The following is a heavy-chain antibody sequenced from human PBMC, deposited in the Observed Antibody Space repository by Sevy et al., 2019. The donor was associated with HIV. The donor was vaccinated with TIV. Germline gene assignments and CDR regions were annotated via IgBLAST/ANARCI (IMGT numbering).Heavy chain of an antibody. Sequence: GGSLRLSCGASGFTFSTYWMSLVRQAPGKGLEWVANINQDGSQKYYVDSVKGRFTISKDNAKNSLYLQMSSLRAEDTAVYYCAREFDGGPDYWGQGTLVTVSS. CDR3: AREFDGGPDY. CDR1: GFTFSTYW. CDR2: INQDGSQK. D-gene: IGHD3-9*01. J-gene: IGHJ4*02. V-gene: IGHV3-7*01.